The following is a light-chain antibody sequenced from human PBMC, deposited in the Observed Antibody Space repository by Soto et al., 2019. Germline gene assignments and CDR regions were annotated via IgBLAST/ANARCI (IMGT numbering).Light chain of an antibody. CDR2: DAS. Sequence: DVQMTQSPSTLSASIGDGVTIACRASQSISNRLAWYQQRPGKAPKYLIYDASTLDSGAPSRFSGSGSGTEFTLSISSLQPDDFATYYCQQYNIYPWTFGQGSMVDVK. V-gene: IGKV1-5*01. J-gene: IGKJ1*01. CDR3: QQYNIYPWT. CDR1: QSISNR.